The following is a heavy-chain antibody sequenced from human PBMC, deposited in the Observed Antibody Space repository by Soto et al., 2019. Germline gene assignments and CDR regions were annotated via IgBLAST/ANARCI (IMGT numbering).Heavy chain of an antibody. CDR2: INPNSGGT. D-gene: IGHD6-13*01. CDR1: GYTFTGYY. J-gene: IGHJ6*02. CDR3: ARDQQLLVLLYYYYYGMDV. V-gene: IGHV1-2*02. Sequence: QVQLVQSGAEVKKPGASVKVSCKASGYTFTGYYMHWVRQAPGQGLEWMGWINPNSGGTNYAQKLQGRVNMTRDTAISTAYMELSRLRSDDTAVYYCARDQQLLVLLYYYYYGMDVWGQGTTVTVCS.